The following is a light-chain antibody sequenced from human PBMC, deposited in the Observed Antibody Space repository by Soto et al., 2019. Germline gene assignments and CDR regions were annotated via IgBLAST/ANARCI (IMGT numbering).Light chain of an antibody. CDR2: AAS. Sequence: DIPLTQSPSSLSASLLDRVNIXCLTSQSISSYLNWYQQKPGKAPKLLIYAASSLQSGVPSRFSGSGSGTDFTLTISSLQPEDFATYYCQQSYSIHALTFGGGTKVDIK. V-gene: IGKV1-39*01. J-gene: IGKJ4*01. CDR1: QSISSY. CDR3: QQSYSIHALT.